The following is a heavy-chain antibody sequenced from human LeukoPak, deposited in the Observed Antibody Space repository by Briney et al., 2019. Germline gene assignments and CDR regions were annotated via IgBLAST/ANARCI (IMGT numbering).Heavy chain of an antibody. CDR1: GFTFSSYS. D-gene: IGHD2-15*01. CDR3: ARVLGDCSGGSCSRYYYYGMDV. J-gene: IGHJ6*02. CDR2: ISSSSSTI. Sequence: GGSLRLSCAASGFTFSSYSMNWVRQAPGKGLEWVSYISSSSSTIYYADSVKGRFTISRDNAKNSLYLQMNSLRAEDTAVYYCARVLGDCSGGSCSRYYYYGMDVWGQGTTVTVSS. V-gene: IGHV3-48*04.